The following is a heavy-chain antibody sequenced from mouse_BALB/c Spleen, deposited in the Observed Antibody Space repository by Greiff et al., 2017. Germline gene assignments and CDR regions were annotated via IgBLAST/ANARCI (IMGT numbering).Heavy chain of an antibody. CDR1: GYSFTGYY. Sequence: LVKTGASVKISCKASGYSFTGYYMHWVKQSHGKSLEWIGYISCYNGATSYNQKFKGKATFTVDTSSSTAYMQFNSLTSEDAAVYYGTRSHIYYYGIFDYWGQGTTLTVSS. J-gene: IGHJ2*01. CDR2: ISCYNGAT. V-gene: IGHV1S34*01. CDR3: TRSHIYYYGIFDY. D-gene: IGHD1-1*01.